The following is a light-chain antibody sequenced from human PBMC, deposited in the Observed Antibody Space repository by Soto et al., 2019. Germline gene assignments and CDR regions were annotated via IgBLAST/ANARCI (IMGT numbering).Light chain of an antibody. J-gene: IGKJ5*01. Sequence: DIQMTQSPSSLSASVGDRVTITCRASQSISSYLNWYQQKPGKAPKLLIYAASSLQSVVPSRFSGGRSGTDFTLTISSLQPEEFATYYCQQSYSTPPTFGQGTRLEIK. CDR1: QSISSY. CDR2: AAS. CDR3: QQSYSTPPT. V-gene: IGKV1-39*01.